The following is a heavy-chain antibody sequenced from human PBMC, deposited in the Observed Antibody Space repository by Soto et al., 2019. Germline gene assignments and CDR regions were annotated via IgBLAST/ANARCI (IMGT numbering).Heavy chain of an antibody. J-gene: IGHJ4*02. Sequence: GESLKISCKGSGYSFTSYWIGWVRQMPGKGLEWMGIIYPGDSDTRYSPSFQGQVTISADKSISTAYLQWSCLKASDTAIYYCARHTLSGSYRIDYWGQGTLVTVSS. CDR1: GYSFTSYW. CDR2: IYPGDSDT. V-gene: IGHV5-51*01. D-gene: IGHD1-26*01. CDR3: ARHTLSGSYRIDY.